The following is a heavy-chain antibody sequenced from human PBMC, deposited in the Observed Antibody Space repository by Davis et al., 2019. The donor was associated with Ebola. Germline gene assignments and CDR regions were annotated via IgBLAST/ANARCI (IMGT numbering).Heavy chain of an antibody. CDR1: GFTFSSYS. D-gene: IGHD4-23*01. Sequence: GGSLRLSCAASGFTFSSYSMNCVRQAPWKGLEWVSSISSSSSYIYYADSVTGRFTISRDNAKNSLYLQMNSLKTEDTAVYYCTTVVVGDPDGDYWGQGTLVTVSS. CDR2: ISSSSSYI. J-gene: IGHJ4*02. V-gene: IGHV3-21*04. CDR3: TTVVVGDPDGDY.